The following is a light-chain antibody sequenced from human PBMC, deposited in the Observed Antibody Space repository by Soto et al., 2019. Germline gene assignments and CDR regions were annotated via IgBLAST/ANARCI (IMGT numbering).Light chain of an antibody. CDR1: EGIVNY. CDR3: QQLFRYPLA. CDR2: GAS. Sequence: IQLTQSPSSLSASVGDRVTITCRASEGIVNYLAWYQQQPGKAPQLLIYGASTLQGGVLSRCTGSGSGTDFTLTISSLQHEDFAHYHCQQLFRYPLAVGQGTRLEMK. V-gene: IGKV1-9*01. J-gene: IGKJ5*01.